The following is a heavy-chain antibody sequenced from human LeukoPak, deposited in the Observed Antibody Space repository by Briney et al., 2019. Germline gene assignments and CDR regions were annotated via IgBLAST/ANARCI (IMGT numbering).Heavy chain of an antibody. D-gene: IGHD2-15*01. Sequence: GGSLRLSCAASGFTFSSYVMHWVRPAPRKGLEWVAFIRYDGSNKYYADSLKGRFTISRDNSKNTLYLPMNSLRAEDTAVYYCAKDQPSGYCSGGSCFLFDYWGQGTVVTVSS. J-gene: IGHJ4*02. CDR1: GFTFSSYV. CDR2: IRYDGSNK. CDR3: AKDQPSGYCSGGSCFLFDY. V-gene: IGHV3-30*02.